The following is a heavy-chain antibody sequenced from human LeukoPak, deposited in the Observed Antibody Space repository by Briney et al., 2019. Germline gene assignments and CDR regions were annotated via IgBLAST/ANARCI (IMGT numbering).Heavy chain of an antibody. D-gene: IGHD1-26*01. Sequence: GRSLRLSCAASGFTFSSYAMHWVRQAPGKGLEWVAVISYDGSNKYYADSVKGRFTISRDNSKNTLYLQMNSLRAEDTAVYYCAMNRYWGAVDYWGQGTLVTVSS. CDR3: AMNRYWGAVDY. V-gene: IGHV3-30*04. CDR2: ISYDGSNK. CDR1: GFTFSSYA. J-gene: IGHJ4*02.